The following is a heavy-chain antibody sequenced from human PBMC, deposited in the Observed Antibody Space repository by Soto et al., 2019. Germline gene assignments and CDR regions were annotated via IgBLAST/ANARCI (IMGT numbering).Heavy chain of an antibody. V-gene: IGHV4-59*08. CDR3: ARLIGGLWTDY. CDR2: IYYSGST. Sequence: QVQLQESGPGLVKPSETLSLTCTVSGGSISSYYWSWIRQPPGKGLEWIGYIYYSGSTNYNPSLKSRVTISVDTSKNQFSLKLSSVTAADTAVYYCARLIGGLWTDYWGQGTLVTVSS. CDR1: GGSISSYY. D-gene: IGHD3-10*01. J-gene: IGHJ4*02.